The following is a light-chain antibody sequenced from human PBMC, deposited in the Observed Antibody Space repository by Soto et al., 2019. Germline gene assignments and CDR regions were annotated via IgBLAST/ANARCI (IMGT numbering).Light chain of an antibody. J-gene: IGKJ5*01. CDR2: AAS. V-gene: IGKV1-39*01. Sequence: DIHMTQSPSSLSASVGDRVTITCRASQSISGYLNWYQQNPGKAPKLLISAASSLQSGVPSRFRGSGSGTAFTLTISNLQPEDFATYYCQQSYSNPITFGQGTRLEIK. CDR1: QSISGY. CDR3: QQSYSNPIT.